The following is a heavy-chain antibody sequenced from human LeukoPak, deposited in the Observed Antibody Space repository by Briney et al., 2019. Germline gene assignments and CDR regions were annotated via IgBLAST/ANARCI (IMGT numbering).Heavy chain of an antibody. CDR1: GFTFSSYS. J-gene: IGHJ4*02. V-gene: IGHV3-21*01. CDR3: ASRPRTYYDFWSPLDY. CDR2: ISASSSSI. Sequence: GGSLRLSCAASGFTFSSYSMHWVRQAPGKGLEWVSSISASSSSIYYADSVKGRFTISRDNAKNSLYLQMNSLRAEDTAVYYCASRPRTYYDFWSPLDYWGQGTLVTVSS. D-gene: IGHD3-3*01.